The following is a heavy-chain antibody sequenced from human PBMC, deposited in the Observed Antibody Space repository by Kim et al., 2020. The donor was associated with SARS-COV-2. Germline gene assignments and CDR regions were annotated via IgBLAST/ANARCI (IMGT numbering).Heavy chain of an antibody. CDR3: ARDGPIAAGRYFQH. CDR1: GGSISSGGYY. V-gene: IGHV4-31*03. Sequence: SETLSLTCTVSGGSISSGGYYWSWIRQHPGKGLEWIGYIYYSGSTYYNPSLKSRVTISVDTSKNQFSLKLSSVTAADTAVYYCARDGPIAAGRYFQHWGHGTLVTVSS. CDR2: IYYSGST. D-gene: IGHD6-13*01. J-gene: IGHJ1*01.